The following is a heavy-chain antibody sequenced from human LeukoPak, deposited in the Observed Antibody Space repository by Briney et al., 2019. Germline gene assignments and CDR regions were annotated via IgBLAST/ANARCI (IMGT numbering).Heavy chain of an antibody. CDR2: IYHGGST. V-gene: IGHV4-38-2*02. J-gene: IGHJ6*03. D-gene: IGHD1-1*01. CDR3: ERDTTGTTGGYYYYYMDV. Sequence: SETLSLTCTVSGYSISSGYYWGWIRHPPGKGLEWIGSIYHGGSTYYNPSLKSRVTMSVDTSKNQFSLKLSSVTAADTAVYYCERDTTGTTGGYYYYYMDVWGKGTTVIVSS. CDR1: GYSISSGYY.